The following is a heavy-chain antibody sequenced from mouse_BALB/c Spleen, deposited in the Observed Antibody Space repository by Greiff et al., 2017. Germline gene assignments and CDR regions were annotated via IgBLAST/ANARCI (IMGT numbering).Heavy chain of an antibody. Sequence: EVQLVESGGGLVKPGGSLKLSCAASGFTFSDYYMYWVRQTPEKRLEWVATISDGGSYTYYPDSVKGRFTISRDNAKNNLYLQMSSLKSEDTAMYYFARDIGCSSYMDYWGQGTSVTVSS. D-gene: IGHD1-1*01. CDR3: ARDIGCSSYMDY. V-gene: IGHV5-4*02. CDR2: ISDGGSYT. CDR1: GFTFSDYY. J-gene: IGHJ4*01.